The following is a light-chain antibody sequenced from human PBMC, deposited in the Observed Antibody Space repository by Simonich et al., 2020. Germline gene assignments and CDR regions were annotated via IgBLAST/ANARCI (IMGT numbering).Light chain of an antibody. V-gene: IGKV4-1*01. CDR1: QSVLYSSNTKNY. J-gene: IGKJ2*01. CDR3: QQYYSTPYT. Sequence: IVMTQSPDSLAVSLGARATINCKSSQSVLYSSNTKNYLAWYQQKPGQPPKLLIYWASTRESGVPDRFRGSGSGTDFTLTISSLQAEDVAVYYCQQYYSTPYTFGQGTKLEIK. CDR2: WAS.